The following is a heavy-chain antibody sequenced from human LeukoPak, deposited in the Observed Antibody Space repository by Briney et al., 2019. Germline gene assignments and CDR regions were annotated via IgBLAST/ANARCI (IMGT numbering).Heavy chain of an antibody. J-gene: IGHJ4*02. CDR2: IYISGST. Sequence: SETLSLTCTVSGGSISGYYWSWIRQPAGKGLEWIGRIYISGSTNYNPSLKSRVTMSVDTSKNHFSLKLRSVTAADTAVYYCAKDHYDSSGYPFDYWGQGTLVTVSS. V-gene: IGHV4-4*07. CDR3: AKDHYDSSGYPFDY. CDR1: GGSISGYY. D-gene: IGHD3-22*01.